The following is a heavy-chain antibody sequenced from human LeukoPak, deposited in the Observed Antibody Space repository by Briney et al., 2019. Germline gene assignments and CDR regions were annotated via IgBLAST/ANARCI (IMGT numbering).Heavy chain of an antibody. D-gene: IGHD1-26*01. Sequence: PSETLSLTCTVSGGSISSSSYYWGWIRQPPGKGLEWIGSIYYSGSTYYNPSLKSRVTISVDTSKNQFSLQLNSVTPEDTAVYYCARGPQEDQWEPPFDYWGQGTLVTVSS. V-gene: IGHV4-39*01. CDR1: GGSISSSSYY. CDR3: ARGPQEDQWEPPFDY. CDR2: IYYSGST. J-gene: IGHJ4*02.